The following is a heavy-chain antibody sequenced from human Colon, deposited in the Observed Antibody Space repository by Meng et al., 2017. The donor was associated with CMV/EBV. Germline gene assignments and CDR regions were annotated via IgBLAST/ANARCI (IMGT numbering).Heavy chain of an antibody. CDR2: IIPILGIA. J-gene: IGHJ5*02. CDR1: GGTFSSYT. Sequence: KVPCKASGGTFSSYTISWVRQAPGQGLEWMGRIIPILGIANYAQKFQGRVTITADKSTSTAYMELSSLRSEDTAVYYCARDSNWFDPWGQGTLVTVSS. CDR3: ARDSNWFDP. V-gene: IGHV1-69*04.